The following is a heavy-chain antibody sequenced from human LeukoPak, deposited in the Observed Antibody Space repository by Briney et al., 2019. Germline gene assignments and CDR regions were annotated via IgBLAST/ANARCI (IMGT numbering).Heavy chain of an antibody. CDR3: AKGAYDFLEIAYFDY. D-gene: IGHD3-3*01. V-gene: IGHV3-23*01. Sequence: GGSLRLSCAASGFSLNKNAMNWVRQAPGKGLEWDAVVIGSSGATDYADSVKGRFTISRDNSKNTLFLQMNSLRAEDTAIYYCAKGAYDFLEIAYFDYWGQGALVTVSS. CDR1: GFSLNKNA. CDR2: VIGSSGAT. J-gene: IGHJ4*02.